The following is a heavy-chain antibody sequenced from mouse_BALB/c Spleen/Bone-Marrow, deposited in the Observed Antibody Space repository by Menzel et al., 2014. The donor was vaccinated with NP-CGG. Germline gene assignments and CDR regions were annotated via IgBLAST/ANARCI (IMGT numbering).Heavy chain of an antibody. CDR2: ISSGSSPT. Sequence: DVHLVESGGGLVQPGGSRKLSCAASGFTFSSFGMHWVRQAPEKGLEWVAYISSGSSPTFYADTVKGRFTISRDNPKNTLFLQMTSLRSEDTAIYYCTRGGNWEDFDYWGQGTTLTVSS. J-gene: IGHJ2*01. V-gene: IGHV5-17*02. CDR1: GFTFSSFG. D-gene: IGHD4-1*01. CDR3: TRGGNWEDFDY.